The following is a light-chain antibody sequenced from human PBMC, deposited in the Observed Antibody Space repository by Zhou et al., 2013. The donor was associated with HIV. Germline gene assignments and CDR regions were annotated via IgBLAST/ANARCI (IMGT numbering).Light chain of an antibody. V-gene: IGKV1-5*03. CDR1: QDISNY. CDR2: EAS. CDR3: QQYNNYSPIT. J-gene: IGKJ5*01. Sequence: DIQMTQSPSSLSASVGDRVTITCQASQDISNYLNWYQQRPGKAPKLLIYEASTLESGVPSRFSGSGSGREFTLTISSLQPDDFATYYCQQYNNYSPITFGQGTRLEIK.